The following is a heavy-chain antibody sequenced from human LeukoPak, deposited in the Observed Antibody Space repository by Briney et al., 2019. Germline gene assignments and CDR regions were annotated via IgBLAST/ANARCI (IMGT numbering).Heavy chain of an antibody. CDR3: AREAWVTRGSFDI. CDR1: GGSFSGYY. V-gene: IGHV4-34*01. J-gene: IGHJ3*02. D-gene: IGHD5-18*01. Sequence: PSETLSLTCAVYGGSFSGYYWSWIRQPPGKGLEWIGEINHSGSTNYNPSLKSRVTISVDTSKNQFSLKLSSVTAADTAVYYCAREAWVTRGSFDIWGQGTMVTVSS. CDR2: INHSGST.